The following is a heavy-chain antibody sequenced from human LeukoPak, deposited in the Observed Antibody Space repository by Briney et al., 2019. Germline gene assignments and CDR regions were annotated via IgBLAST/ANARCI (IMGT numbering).Heavy chain of an antibody. CDR2: IYYSGST. Sequence: SETLSLTCTVSGGSISSYYWSWIRQPPGKGLEWIGYIYYSGSTNYNPSLKSRVTISVDTSKNQFSLKLSSVTAADTAVYYCARDSNYYDSSGYYPPSDYYYMDVWGKGTTVTVSS. CDR1: GGSISSYY. CDR3: ARDSNYYDSSGYYPPSDYYYMDV. J-gene: IGHJ6*03. D-gene: IGHD3-22*01. V-gene: IGHV4-59*01.